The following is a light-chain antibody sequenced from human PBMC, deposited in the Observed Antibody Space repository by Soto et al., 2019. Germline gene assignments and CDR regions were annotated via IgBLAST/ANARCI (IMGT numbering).Light chain of an antibody. CDR1: QTVTNNY. CDR2: GAS. J-gene: IGKJ3*01. CDR3: QQYCSSPLFT. V-gene: IGKV3-20*01. Sequence: EIVLTQSPGTLSLSPGERATLSCRASQTVTNNYLAWYQQKPGLAPRLLIFGASSRATGIPDRFGGSGSGTDFTLTISSLEPEDCAVYYCQQYCSSPLFTFGPATKVDFK.